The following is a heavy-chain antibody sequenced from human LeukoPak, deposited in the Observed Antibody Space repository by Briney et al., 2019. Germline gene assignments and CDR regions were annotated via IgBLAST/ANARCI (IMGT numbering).Heavy chain of an antibody. V-gene: IGHV4-61*02. CDR2: IYTSGST. J-gene: IGHJ4*02. Sequence: SETLSLTCTVSGGSISSSSYYWSWIRQPAGKGLEWIGRIYTSGSTNYNPSLKSRVTMSVDTSKNQFSLKLSSVTAADTAVYYCARDRGSSWYFDYWGQGTLVTVSS. D-gene: IGHD6-13*01. CDR1: GGSISSSSYY. CDR3: ARDRGSSWYFDY.